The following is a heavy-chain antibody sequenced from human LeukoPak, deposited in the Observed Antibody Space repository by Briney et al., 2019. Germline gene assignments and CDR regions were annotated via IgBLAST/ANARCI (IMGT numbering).Heavy chain of an antibody. CDR2: ISGSGGST. D-gene: IGHD3-10*01. Sequence: GGSLRLSCAASGFTFSSYAMSWVRQAPGKGLEWVSAISGSGGSTYYADSVKGRFTIFRDNSKNTLYLQMNSLRAEDTAVYYCAKLGMVRGVTTPYWGQGTLVTVSS. CDR3: AKLGMVRGVTTPY. V-gene: IGHV3-23*01. CDR1: GFTFSSYA. J-gene: IGHJ4*02.